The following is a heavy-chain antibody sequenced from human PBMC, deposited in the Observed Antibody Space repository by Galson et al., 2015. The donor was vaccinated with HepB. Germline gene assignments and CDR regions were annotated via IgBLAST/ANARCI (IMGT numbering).Heavy chain of an antibody. Sequence: QSGAEVKKPGEALQISCKGSGYSLTSYWIGGVRQMPGKGLEWMWSIYPGDSDTRYSASLQGKFTISADKSIITAYLQWSSLKASDTAMYYCARIGSATMTTLCVYFDYWRQGTLLTVSS. CDR3: ARIGSATMTTLCVYFDY. CDR1: GYSLTSYW. V-gene: IGHV5-51*01. CDR2: IYPGDSDT. D-gene: IGHD4-17*01. J-gene: IGHJ4*02.